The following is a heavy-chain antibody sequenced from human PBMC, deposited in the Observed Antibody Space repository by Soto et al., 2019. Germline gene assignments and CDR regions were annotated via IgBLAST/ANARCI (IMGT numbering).Heavy chain of an antibody. Sequence: GGSLRLSCAASGFTFGDYWMHWVRQPPGKGPEWVSRMTGDGRTTQYADSVKGRFTASRDNAKSTLYLQMNSLRAEDTAVYYCATAEVDYWGPGTLVTVSS. CDR1: GFTFGDYW. CDR2: MTGDGRTT. V-gene: IGHV3-74*03. J-gene: IGHJ4*02. CDR3: ATAEVDY.